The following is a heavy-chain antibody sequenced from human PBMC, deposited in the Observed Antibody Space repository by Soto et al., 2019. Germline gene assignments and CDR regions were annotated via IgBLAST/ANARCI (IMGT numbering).Heavy chain of an antibody. CDR3: AKDRFIVVVAATTFFPDY. D-gene: IGHD2-15*01. CDR2: ISYDGSNK. V-gene: IGHV3-30*18. J-gene: IGHJ4*02. CDR1: RFPVKSDV. Sequence: PLWSLGLGCASSRFPVKSDVMHGVRPAQCKGLEWVAVISYDGSNKYYADSVKGRFTISRDNSKNTLYLQMNSLRAEDTAVYYCAKDRFIVVVAATTFFPDYWGQGTLVTVSS.